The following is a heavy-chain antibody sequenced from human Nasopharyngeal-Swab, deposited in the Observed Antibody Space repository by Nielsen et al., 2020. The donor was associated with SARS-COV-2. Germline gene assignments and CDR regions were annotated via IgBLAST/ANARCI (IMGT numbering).Heavy chain of an antibody. V-gene: IGHV3-7*01. Sequence: GESLKISCAASGFTFSPYWMTWVRQAPGEGLEWVANVKQDGTEKYFVDSVKGRFTISRDNAKNSLYLHMNSLRAEDTAVYYCARDEILDYWGQGTLVTVSS. J-gene: IGHJ4*02. D-gene: IGHD2/OR15-2a*01. CDR2: VKQDGTEK. CDR3: ARDEILDY. CDR1: GFTFSPYW.